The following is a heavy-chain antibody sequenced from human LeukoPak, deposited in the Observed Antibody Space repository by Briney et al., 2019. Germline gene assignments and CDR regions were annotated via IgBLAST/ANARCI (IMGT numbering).Heavy chain of an antibody. D-gene: IGHD3-10*01. CDR1: GFTFSSYW. CDR2: INSDGSST. V-gene: IGHV3-74*01. J-gene: IGHJ6*02. Sequence: GGSLRLSCAASGFTFSSYWMHWVRQAPGKGLVWVSRINSDGSSTSYADSAKGRFTISRDNAKNTLYLQMNSLRVEDTAVYYCAKVQSLVGGVLWFGEDYYYGMDVWGQGTTVTVSS. CDR3: AKVQSLVGGVLWFGEDYYYGMDV.